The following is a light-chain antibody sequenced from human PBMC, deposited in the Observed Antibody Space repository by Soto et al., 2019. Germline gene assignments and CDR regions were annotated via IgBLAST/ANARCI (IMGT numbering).Light chain of an antibody. V-gene: IGKV3-15*01. CDR3: QQYNNWPYT. J-gene: IGKJ2*01. CDR1: QSVGSN. Sequence: EIVMTQSPATLSVSPGERATLSCRASQSVGSNLAWYQQRPGQAPRPLIYGASTRAIGIPPRFSGSGSGTEFTLTISSLQSEDFAVYYCQQYNNWPYTVGRGTKVDIK. CDR2: GAS.